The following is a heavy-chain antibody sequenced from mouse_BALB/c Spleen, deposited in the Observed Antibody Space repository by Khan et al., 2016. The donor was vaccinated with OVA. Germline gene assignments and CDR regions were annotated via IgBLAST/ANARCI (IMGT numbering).Heavy chain of an antibody. CDR3: ARNSYRYDFTY. D-gene: IGHD2-12*01. CDR1: GFSLTTYG. J-gene: IGHJ3*01. Sequence: QVQLKESGPGLVQPSQSLSITCTVSGFSLTTYGIHWVRQSPGKGLEWLGVIWSGGNTDYNAPFISRLIISKDNSKSQVFFKRNSLQADDTAIYYCARNSYRYDFTYWGQGTLVTVSA. V-gene: IGHV2-2*01. CDR2: IWSGGNT.